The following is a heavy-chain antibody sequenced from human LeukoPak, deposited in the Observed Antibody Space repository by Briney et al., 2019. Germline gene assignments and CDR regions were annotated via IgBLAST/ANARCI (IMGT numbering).Heavy chain of an antibody. V-gene: IGHV3-7*01. Sequence: GGSLRLSCAASGFTFRKYWMSWFRQAPGKGPEWVANIKYDGRERNYVDSVKSRFTISSDNATSSLYLPLNSLRAQGTAVYYCGRMREGGGVGLWGLGTRVIVAS. CDR1: GFTFRKYW. D-gene: IGHD3-16*01. CDR2: IKYDGRER. J-gene: IGHJ3*01. CDR3: GRMREGGGVGL.